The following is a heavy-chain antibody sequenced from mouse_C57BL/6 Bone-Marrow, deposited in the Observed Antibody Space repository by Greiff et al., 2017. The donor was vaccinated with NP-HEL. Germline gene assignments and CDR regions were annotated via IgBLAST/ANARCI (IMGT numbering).Heavy chain of an antibody. CDR1: GYTFTDYY. V-gene: IGHV1-19*01. J-gene: IGHJ2*01. Sequence: EVQLVESGPVLVKPGASVKMSCKASGYTFTDYYMNWVKQSHGKSLEWIGGIYPYNGGTSYNQKFKGKATLTVDKSSSTAYMELNSLTSEDSAVYYSASSNYGYFDYWGQGTTLTVSS. CDR2: IYPYNGGT. D-gene: IGHD2-5*01. CDR3: ASSNYGYFDY.